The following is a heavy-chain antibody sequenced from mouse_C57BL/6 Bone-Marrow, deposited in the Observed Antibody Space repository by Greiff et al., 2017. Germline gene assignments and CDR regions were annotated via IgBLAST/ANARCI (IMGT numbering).Heavy chain of an antibody. CDR1: GFSLSTFGLG. D-gene: IGHD2-3*01. Sequence: QVTLKVSGPGILQPSQTLSLTCSFSGFSLSTFGLGVGWIRQPSGKGLEWLAHIWWDDDNYYNPAPKSRLSISKDTSKNQVYLKIANVDTADTATYYCGRMRADGYYVFGYFDVWGTGTTVPVSS. V-gene: IGHV8-8*01. CDR3: GRMRADGYYVFGYFDV. CDR2: IWWDDDN. J-gene: IGHJ1*03.